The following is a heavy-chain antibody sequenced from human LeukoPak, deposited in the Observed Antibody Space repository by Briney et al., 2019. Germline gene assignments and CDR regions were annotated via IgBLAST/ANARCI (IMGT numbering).Heavy chain of an antibody. D-gene: IGHD3-22*01. CDR2: IYTSGST. CDR3: AREFPYYYDSSGTIGY. CDR1: GGSISSYY. Sequence: SETLSLTCTVSGGSISSYYWSWIRQPAGKGLEWIGRIYTSGSTNYNPSLKSRVTMSVDTSKNQFSLKLSSVTAADTAVYYCAREFPYYYDSSGTIGYWGQGTLVTVSS. V-gene: IGHV4-4*07. J-gene: IGHJ4*02.